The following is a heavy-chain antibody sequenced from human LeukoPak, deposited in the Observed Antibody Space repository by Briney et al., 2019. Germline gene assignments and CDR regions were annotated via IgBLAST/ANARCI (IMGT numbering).Heavy chain of an antibody. Sequence: SETLSLTCTVSGGSISSYYWSWIRQPPGKGLEWIRYIYYSGSTNYNPSLKSRVTISVDTSKNQFSLKLSSVTAADTAVYYCAGFGLWFGELYGFDPWGQGALVTVSS. V-gene: IGHV4-59*01. CDR3: AGFGLWFGELYGFDP. CDR2: IYYSGST. CDR1: GGSISSYY. J-gene: IGHJ5*02. D-gene: IGHD3-10*01.